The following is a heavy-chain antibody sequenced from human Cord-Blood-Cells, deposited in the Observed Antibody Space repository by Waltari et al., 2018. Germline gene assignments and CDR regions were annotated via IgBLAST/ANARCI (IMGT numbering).Heavy chain of an antibody. D-gene: IGHD2-15*01. CDR1: GFTFSSYA. V-gene: IGHV3-23*01. CDR3: AKDIGGYKGGSGDV. CDR2: ISGSGGST. J-gene: IGHJ6*02. Sequence: EVQLLESGGGLVQPGGSLRLSCAASGFTFSSYAMSWVRQAPGKGLEWVSAISGSGGSTDYADSVKGRFTISRDNSKNTLYLQMNSLRAEDTAVYYCAKDIGGYKGGSGDVWGQGTTVTVSS.